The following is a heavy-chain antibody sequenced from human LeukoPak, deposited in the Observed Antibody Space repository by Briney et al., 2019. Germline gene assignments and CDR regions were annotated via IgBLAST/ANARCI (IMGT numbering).Heavy chain of an antibody. CDR1: GYTFTSFY. Sequence: ASVKVSCKASGYTFTSFYMHWVRHAPGQGLEWMGRSNPSGGSTSYAQKFQGRVTMTRDTSTSTVYMELSSLRSEDTAVYYCARDLQFGGGYNWEVVWFDPWGQGTLDTVSS. J-gene: IGHJ5*02. CDR3: ARDLQFGGGYNWEVVWFDP. CDR2: SNPSGGST. V-gene: IGHV1-46*01. D-gene: IGHD5-24*01.